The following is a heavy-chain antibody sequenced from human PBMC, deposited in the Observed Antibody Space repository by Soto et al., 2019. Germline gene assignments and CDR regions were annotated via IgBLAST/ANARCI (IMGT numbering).Heavy chain of an antibody. CDR1: GYTFTSYY. Sequence: ASVKVSCKASGYTFTSYYMHWVRQAPGQGLEWMGIINPSGGSTSYAQKFQGRVTMTRDTSTSTVYMELSSLRSEDTAVYFCARPLASGYSYSSGWYYYYYGMDVWGQGTTVTVSS. J-gene: IGHJ6*02. V-gene: IGHV1-46*01. D-gene: IGHD6-19*01. CDR2: INPSGGST. CDR3: ARPLASGYSYSSGWYYYYYGMDV.